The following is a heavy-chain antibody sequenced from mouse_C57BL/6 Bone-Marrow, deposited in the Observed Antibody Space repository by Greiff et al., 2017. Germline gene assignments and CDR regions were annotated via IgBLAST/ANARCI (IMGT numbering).Heavy chain of an antibody. CDR3: ARHAKRSSNLRGAMDY. J-gene: IGHJ4*01. Sequence: QVHVKQSGAELVKPGASVKLSCKASGYTFTEYTIHWVKQRSGQGLEWIGWFYPGSGSIKYNEKFKDKATLTADKSSSTVYMELSRLTAEDSAVYFCARHAKRSSNLRGAMDYWGQGTSVTVSS. CDR1: GYTFTEYT. CDR2: FYPGSGSI. D-gene: IGHD4-1*01. V-gene: IGHV1-62-2*01.